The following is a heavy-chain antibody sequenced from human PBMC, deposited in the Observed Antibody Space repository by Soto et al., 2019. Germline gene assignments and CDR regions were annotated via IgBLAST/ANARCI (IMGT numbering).Heavy chain of an antibody. CDR3: AHGYCITTSCYGLDV. CDR2: VYWDDDY. J-gene: IGHJ6*02. D-gene: IGHD2-2*01. V-gene: IGHV2-5*02. CDR1: GFSLSTSGVG. Sequence: SGPTLVNPTQTLTLTCTFSGFSLSTSGVGVGWIRQPPGKALEWLALVYWDDDYRYNPSLKTRLTITKDTSKNQVVLTMTNVDPVDTATYYCAHGYCITTSCYGLDVWGQGTTVTVSS.